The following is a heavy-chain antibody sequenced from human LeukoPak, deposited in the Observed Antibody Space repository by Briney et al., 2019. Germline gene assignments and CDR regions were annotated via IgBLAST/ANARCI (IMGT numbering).Heavy chain of an antibody. CDR2: INAGNGNT. CDR1: GYTFTSYA. Sequence: ASVKVSCKASGYTFTSYAMHWVRQAPGQRLEWMGWINAGNGNTKYSQKFQGRVTITRDTSASTAYMELSSLRSEDTAVYYCARDGTGQQLVKTWFDPWGQGTLVTVSS. V-gene: IGHV1-3*01. D-gene: IGHD6-13*01. CDR3: ARDGTGQQLVKTWFDP. J-gene: IGHJ5*02.